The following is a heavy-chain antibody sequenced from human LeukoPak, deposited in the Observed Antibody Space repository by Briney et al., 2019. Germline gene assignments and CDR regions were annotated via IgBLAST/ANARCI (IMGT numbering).Heavy chain of an antibody. CDR3: ARDLYGTETYYDIWSGYLDV. CDR2: INPNSGGT. D-gene: IGHD3-3*01. V-gene: IGHV1-2*02. CDR1: GYTFTGYY. Sequence: ASVKVSCKASGYTFTGYYMHWVRQAPGQGLEWMGWINPNSGGTNYAQKFQGRVTMTRDTSISTAYMELSRLRSDDTAVYYCARDLYGTETYYDIWSGYLDVWGKGTTVTVSS. J-gene: IGHJ6*04.